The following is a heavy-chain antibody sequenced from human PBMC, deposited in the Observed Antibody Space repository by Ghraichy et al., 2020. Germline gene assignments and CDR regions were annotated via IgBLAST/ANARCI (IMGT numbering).Heavy chain of an antibody. CDR3: AKVGPAAGFYYFDY. CDR1: GFTFSSYA. Sequence: GGSLRLSCAASGFTFSSYAMSWVRQAPGKGLEWVSAISGSGGGTYYADSVKGRFTISRDNSKSTLYLQMNSLRAEDTAVYYCAKVGPAAGFYYFDYWGQGTLVTVSS. D-gene: IGHD6-13*01. J-gene: IGHJ4*02. CDR2: ISGSGGGT. V-gene: IGHV3-23*01.